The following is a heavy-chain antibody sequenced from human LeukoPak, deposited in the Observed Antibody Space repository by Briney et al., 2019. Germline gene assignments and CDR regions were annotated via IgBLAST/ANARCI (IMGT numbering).Heavy chain of an antibody. CDR3: ACRPINRDYLAIFDF. J-gene: IGHJ4*02. Sequence: PSETLSLTCTVSGGSVSGGSYYWSWIRQAPGKGPEWVANIKQDGSEKYYVDSVKGRFTISRDNAKNSLYLQMNSLRVEDTAVYYCACRPINRDYLAIFDFWGQGTQVTVSS. CDR2: IKQDGSEK. CDR1: GGSVSGGSYY. V-gene: IGHV3-7*01. D-gene: IGHD5-24*01.